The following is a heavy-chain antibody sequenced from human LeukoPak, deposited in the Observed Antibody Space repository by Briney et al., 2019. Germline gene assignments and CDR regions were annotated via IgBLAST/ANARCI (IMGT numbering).Heavy chain of an antibody. CDR3: ARVEKDYYDSSGNFDY. CDR1: GGSISSCDYY. D-gene: IGHD3-22*01. Sequence: SETLSLTCTVSGGSISSCDYYWRWIRQPPGKGLEWIGYIYYSGSTYYNPSLKSRVTISVDTSKNQFSLKLSSVTAADTAVYYCARVEKDYYDSSGNFDYWGQGTLVTVSS. CDR2: IYYSGST. V-gene: IGHV4-30-4*01. J-gene: IGHJ4*02.